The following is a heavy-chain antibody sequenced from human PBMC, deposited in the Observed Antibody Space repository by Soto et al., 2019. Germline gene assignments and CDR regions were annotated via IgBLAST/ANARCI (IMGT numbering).Heavy chain of an antibody. CDR2: ISYDGSNK. Sequence: GGSLRLSCAASGFTFSSYAMHWVHQAPGKGLEWVAVISYDGSNKYYADSVKGRFTISRDNSKNTLYLQMNSLRAEDTAVYYCARESTAQNSGYYSGPFDYWGQGTLVTVSS. CDR1: GFTFSSYA. D-gene: IGHD3-22*01. V-gene: IGHV3-30*04. J-gene: IGHJ4*02. CDR3: ARESTAQNSGYYSGPFDY.